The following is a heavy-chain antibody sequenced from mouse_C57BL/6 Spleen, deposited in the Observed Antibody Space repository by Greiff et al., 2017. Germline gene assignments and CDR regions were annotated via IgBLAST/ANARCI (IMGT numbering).Heavy chain of an antibody. J-gene: IGHJ2*01. CDR3: TRSILRLYYFDY. Sequence: VQLQQSGAELVRPGASVTLSCKASGYTFTDYEMHWVKQTPVHGLEWIGAIDPETGGTAYNQKFKGKAILTADKSSSTAYMELRSLTSEDSAVYYCTRSILRLYYFDYWGQGTTLTVSS. V-gene: IGHV1-15*01. CDR1: GYTFTDYE. D-gene: IGHD1-1*01. CDR2: IDPETGGT.